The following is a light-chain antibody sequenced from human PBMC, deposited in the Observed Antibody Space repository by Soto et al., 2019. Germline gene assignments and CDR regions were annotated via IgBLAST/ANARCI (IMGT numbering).Light chain of an antibody. Sequence: QSALTQPASVSGSPGQSITISCTGTSSDVGGYNHVSWYQQHPGKAPKLIIYAVNNRPSGVSNRFSGSKSGNTASLTISGLQAEDEADYFCSSYTSSSTRVVFGGGTKLTVL. CDR1: SSDVGGYNH. CDR2: AVN. CDR3: SSYTSSSTRVV. J-gene: IGLJ2*01. V-gene: IGLV2-14*03.